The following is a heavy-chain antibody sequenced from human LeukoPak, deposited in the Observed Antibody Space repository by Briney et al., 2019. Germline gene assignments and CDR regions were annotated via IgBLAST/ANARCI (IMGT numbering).Heavy chain of an antibody. CDR2: IIPILGIA. Sequence: SVTVSYKASGGTFSSYAISWVRQAPGQGLEWMGRIIPILGIANYAQKFQGRVTITADKSTSTAYMELSSLRSEDTAVYYCARDQTGTTPDDLYYYYYGMDVWGQGTTVTVSS. J-gene: IGHJ6*02. V-gene: IGHV1-69*04. CDR1: GGTFSSYA. D-gene: IGHD1-1*01. CDR3: ARDQTGTTPDDLYYYYYGMDV.